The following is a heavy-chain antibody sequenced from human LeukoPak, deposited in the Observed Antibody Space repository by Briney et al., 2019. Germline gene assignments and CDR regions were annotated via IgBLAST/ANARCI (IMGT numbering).Heavy chain of an antibody. J-gene: IGHJ4*02. CDR1: GFTFSSYE. CDR2: ISTSGSTI. D-gene: IGHD3-22*01. CDR3: ARRGFYDTSGYLFDH. V-gene: IGHV3-48*03. Sequence: GGSLRLSCAASGFTFSSYEMNWVRQAPGKGLEWVSYISTSGSTIYYGNSVKGRFTISRDNATNSLYLQMNSLRAEDTALYYCARRGFYDTSGYLFDHWGQGTLVTVSS.